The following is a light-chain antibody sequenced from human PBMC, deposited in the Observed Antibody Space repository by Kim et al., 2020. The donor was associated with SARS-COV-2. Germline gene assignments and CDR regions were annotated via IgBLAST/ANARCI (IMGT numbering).Light chain of an antibody. CDR1: SSDVGGFDY. J-gene: IGLJ1*01. CDR3: SSYTSSTTYV. Sequence: QSALTQPASVSGSLGQSITISCTGTSSDVGGFDYVSWYQQQPGKGPKLIIFDVTRRPSGASNRFSGSKSGNTASLTISGLQAEDEADYYCSSYTSSTTYVFGTGTKVTVL. V-gene: IGLV2-14*03. CDR2: DVT.